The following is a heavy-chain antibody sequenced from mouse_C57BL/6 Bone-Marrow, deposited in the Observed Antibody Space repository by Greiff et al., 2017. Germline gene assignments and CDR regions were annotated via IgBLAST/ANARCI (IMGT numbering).Heavy chain of an antibody. Sequence: EVKLVESGGGLVKPGGSLKLSCAASGFTFSSYTMSWVRQTPEKRLEWVATISGGGGNTYYPDSVKGRFTISRDNAKNTRYLQLSGLRSEDTALYYGARYSLWYFGGDYWGQGTSVTVSS. J-gene: IGHJ4*01. D-gene: IGHD2-1*01. CDR3: ARYSLWYFGGDY. V-gene: IGHV5-9*01. CDR2: ISGGGGNT. CDR1: GFTFSSYT.